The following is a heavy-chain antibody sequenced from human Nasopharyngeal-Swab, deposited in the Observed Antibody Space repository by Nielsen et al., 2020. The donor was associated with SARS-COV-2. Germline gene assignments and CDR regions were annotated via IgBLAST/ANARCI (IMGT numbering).Heavy chain of an antibody. Sequence: SETLSLTCAVYGGSFSSYYWSWIRQPAGKGLEWIGRIYTSGSTNYNPSLKSRVTMSVDTSKNQFSLKLSSVTAADTAVYYCARDKGPASSSWYDYYYYGMDVWGQGTTVTVSS. J-gene: IGHJ6*02. CDR2: IYTSGST. CDR3: ARDKGPASSSWYDYYYYGMDV. D-gene: IGHD6-13*01. CDR1: GGSFSSYY. V-gene: IGHV4-4*07.